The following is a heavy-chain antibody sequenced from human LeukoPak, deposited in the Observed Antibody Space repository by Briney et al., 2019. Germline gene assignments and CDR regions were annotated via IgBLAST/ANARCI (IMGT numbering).Heavy chain of an antibody. CDR3: AKDRSSSTIAVRGGY. V-gene: IGHV3-23*01. CDR1: GFTFSSYA. D-gene: IGHD6-19*01. Sequence: GGSLRLSCAASGFTFSSYAMSWVRQAPGKGLEWVSAISGSGGSTYYADSVKGRFAISRDNSKDTLYLQMTSLRAEDTALYYCAKDRSSSTIAVRGGYWGQGTLVTVSS. CDR2: ISGSGGST. J-gene: IGHJ4*02.